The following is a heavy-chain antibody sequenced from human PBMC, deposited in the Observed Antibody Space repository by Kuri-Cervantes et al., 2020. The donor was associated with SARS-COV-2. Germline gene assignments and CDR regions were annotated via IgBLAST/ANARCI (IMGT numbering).Heavy chain of an antibody. Sequence: ETLSLTCAASGFTVSSNYMSWVRQAPGKGLEWVSSISSSSSYIYYADSVKGRFTISRDNAKNSLYLQMNSLRAEDTAVYYCARGEVRGAADYWGQGTLVTVSS. CDR2: ISSSSSYI. CDR3: ARGEVRGAADY. J-gene: IGHJ4*02. D-gene: IGHD3-10*01. CDR1: GFTVSSNY. V-gene: IGHV3-21*01.